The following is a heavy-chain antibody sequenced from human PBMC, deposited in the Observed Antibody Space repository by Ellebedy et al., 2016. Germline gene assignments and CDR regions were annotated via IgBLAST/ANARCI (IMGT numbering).Heavy chain of an antibody. CDR2: IYPGDSDT. J-gene: IGHJ4*02. Sequence: GESLKISXKGSGYSFTSYWIGWVRQMPGKGLEWMGIIYPGDSDTRYSPSFQGQVTISADKSISTAYLQWSSLKASDTAMYYCARRRGSGAYCGGDCYYFDSWGQGTLVTVSS. CDR1: GYSFTSYW. V-gene: IGHV5-51*01. D-gene: IGHD2-21*02. CDR3: ARRRGSGAYCGGDCYYFDS.